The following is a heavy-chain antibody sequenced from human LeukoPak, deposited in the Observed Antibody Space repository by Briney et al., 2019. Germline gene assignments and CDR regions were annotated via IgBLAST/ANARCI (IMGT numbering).Heavy chain of an antibody. CDR2: IKQDGSEK. CDR3: ARDSRYSSSWCSDF. D-gene: IGHD6-13*01. V-gene: IGHV3-7*01. CDR1: RFTFSSYW. Sequence: PGGSLRLSCAASRFTFSSYWMSWVRQATGKGLEWVANIKQDGSEKYYVDSVKGRFTISRDNAKNSLYLQMNSLRAEDTAVYSCARDSRYSSSWCSDFWGQGNLVTVSS. J-gene: IGHJ4*02.